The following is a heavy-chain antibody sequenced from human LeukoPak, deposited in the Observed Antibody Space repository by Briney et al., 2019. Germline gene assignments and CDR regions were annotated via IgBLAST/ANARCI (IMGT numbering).Heavy chain of an antibody. D-gene: IGHD3-3*01. V-gene: IGHV4-39*01. CDR3: ARSYDFQVDY. CDR2: IYYSGST. J-gene: IGHJ4*02. Sequence: TSETLSLTCTVSGGSISSSSYYWGWIRQPPGKGLEWIGSIYYSGSTYYNPSLKSRVTISVDTSKNQFSLRLSSVTAADTAVYYCARSYDFQVDYWGQGTLVTVSS. CDR1: GGSISSSSYY.